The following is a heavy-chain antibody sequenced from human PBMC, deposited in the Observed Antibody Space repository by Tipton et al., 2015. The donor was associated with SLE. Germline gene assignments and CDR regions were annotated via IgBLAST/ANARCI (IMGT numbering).Heavy chain of an antibody. CDR1: GGSISSYY. V-gene: IGHV4-39*07. J-gene: IGHJ6*03. CDR3: ARVGSSYMDV. D-gene: IGHD1-26*01. CDR2: IYYSGST. Sequence: TLSLTCTVSGGSISSYYWGWIRQPPGKGLGWIGSIYYSGSTYYNPSLKSRVTISVDTSKNQFSLKLSSVTAADTAVYYCARVGSSYMDVWGKGTTVNVSS.